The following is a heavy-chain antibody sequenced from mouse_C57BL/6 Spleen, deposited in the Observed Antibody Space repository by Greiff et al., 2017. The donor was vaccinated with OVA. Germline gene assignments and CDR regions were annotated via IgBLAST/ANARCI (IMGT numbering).Heavy chain of an antibody. V-gene: IGHV1-64*01. D-gene: IGHD1-1*01. CDR2: IHPNSGST. Sequence: QVQLQQPGAELVMPGASVKLSCKASGYTFTSYWMHWVKQRPGQGLEWIGMIHPNSGSTNYNEKFKSKATLTVDKSSSTAYMQLSSLTSEDSAVYYCARDYYGSSYAMDYWGQGTSVTVSS. CDR1: GYTFTSYW. J-gene: IGHJ4*01. CDR3: ARDYYGSSYAMDY.